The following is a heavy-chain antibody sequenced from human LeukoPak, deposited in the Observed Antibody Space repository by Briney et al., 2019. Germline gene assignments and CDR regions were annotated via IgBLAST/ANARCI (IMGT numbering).Heavy chain of an antibody. J-gene: IGHJ3*02. CDR3: ASGSGTTVITPDAFDI. CDR2: IYYSGRT. Sequence: SETLSLTCTVSGGSISSYYWSWSRQPPGKGLEWIGEIYYSGRTNYNPSLKSRVTISVDTSKNQFSLKLSSVTAADTAVYYCASGSGTTVITPDAFDIWGQGTMVTVSS. D-gene: IGHD4-23*01. CDR1: GGSISSYY. V-gene: IGHV4-59*01.